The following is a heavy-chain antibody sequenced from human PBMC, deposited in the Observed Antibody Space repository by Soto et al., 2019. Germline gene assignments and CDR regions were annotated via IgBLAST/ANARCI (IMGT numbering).Heavy chain of an antibody. D-gene: IGHD5-12*01. CDR3: ARGRSSHSGYDYAFDY. CDR2: INHSGST. CDR1: GGSFSGYY. V-gene: IGHV4-34*01. Sequence: SETLSLTCAVYGGSFSGYYWSWIRQPPGKGLEWIGEINHSGSTNYNPSLKSRVTISVDTSKNQFSLKLSSVTAADTAVYYCARGRSSHSGYDYAFDYWGQGTLVTVSS. J-gene: IGHJ4*02.